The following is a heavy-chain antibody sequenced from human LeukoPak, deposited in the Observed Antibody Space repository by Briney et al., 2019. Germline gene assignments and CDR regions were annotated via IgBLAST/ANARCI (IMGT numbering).Heavy chain of an antibody. CDR3: ASQSRDYGDYVIDY. J-gene: IGHJ4*02. V-gene: IGHV3-30*02. D-gene: IGHD4-17*01. Sequence: GGSLRLSCAASGFTFSSYGMHWVRQAPGKGLEWVAFIRYDGSNKYYADSVKGRFTISRDNSKNTLYLQMNSLRTEDTAVYYCASQSRDYGDYVIDYWGQGTLVTVSS. CDR1: GFTFSSYG. CDR2: IRYDGSNK.